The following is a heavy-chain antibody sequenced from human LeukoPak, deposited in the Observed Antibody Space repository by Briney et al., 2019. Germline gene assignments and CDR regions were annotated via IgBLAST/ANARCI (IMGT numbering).Heavy chain of an antibody. D-gene: IGHD2-21*01. V-gene: IGHV4-39*02. CDR1: GGSISSSGYY. J-gene: IGHJ4*02. Sequence: SETLSLTCTVSGGSISSSGYYWGWIRQPPGKGLEWIGSIYYSGSTYYNPSLKSRVTISVDTSKNHFSLKLSSVTAADTAVYYCARDHIGTFDYWGQGTLVTVSS. CDR3: ARDHIGTFDY. CDR2: IYYSGST.